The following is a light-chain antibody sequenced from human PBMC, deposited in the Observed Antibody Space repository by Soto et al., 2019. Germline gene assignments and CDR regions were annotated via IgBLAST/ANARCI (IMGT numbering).Light chain of an antibody. CDR3: QQANSFPYT. J-gene: IGKJ2*01. Sequence: AIRMTQSPSSLSASTGDRVTIPCRASQDIGTYLAWYQQKPGKAPKLLIYAASSLQSGVPSRFSGSGSGTDFTLTISSLQPEDFATYYCQQANSFPYTFGQGTKVDIK. V-gene: IGKV1-8*01. CDR1: QDIGTY. CDR2: AAS.